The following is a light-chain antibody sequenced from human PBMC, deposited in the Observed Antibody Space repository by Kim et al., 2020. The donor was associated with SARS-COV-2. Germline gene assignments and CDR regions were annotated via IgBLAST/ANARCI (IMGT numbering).Light chain of an antibody. J-gene: IGKJ4*01. V-gene: IGKV1-39*01. Sequence: DIQMTQSPSSLSAFVGDRVTITCRASQNISDYLNWYQHKPGKAPNLLIYAASTLQSGVPSRFAGSGSGTDFTLTITSLQPEDFATYFCQQTYTATLTFGGGTKVDIK. CDR2: AAS. CDR3: QQTYTATLT. CDR1: QNISDY.